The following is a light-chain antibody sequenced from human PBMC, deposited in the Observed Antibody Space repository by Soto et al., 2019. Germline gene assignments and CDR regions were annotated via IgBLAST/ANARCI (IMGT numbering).Light chain of an antibody. Sequence: QSALTQPPSVSGSPGQSVTISCTGTSSDVGSYNSVSWYQQPPGTVPKLMIYEVSNRPSGVPDRFSGSKSCNTASLTISGLQAENEADYYCSTYTTSNTSVFGTGTKLTVL. V-gene: IGLV2-18*02. CDR2: EVS. CDR1: SSDVGSYNS. CDR3: STYTTSNTSV. J-gene: IGLJ1*01.